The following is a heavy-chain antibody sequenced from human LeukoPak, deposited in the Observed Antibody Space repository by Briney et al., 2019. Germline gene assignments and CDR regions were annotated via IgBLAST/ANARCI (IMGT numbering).Heavy chain of an antibody. V-gene: IGHV1-2*04. J-gene: IGHJ4*02. CDR3: AREIGCSSTSCYAAFDY. CDR1: GYTFTGYY. D-gene: IGHD2-2*01. Sequence: ASVKVFCKASGYTFTGYYMHWVRQAPGQGLEWMRWINPNSGGTNYAQKFQGWVTMTRDTSISTAYMELSRLRSDDTAVYYCAREIGCSSTSCYAAFDYWGQGTLVTVSS. CDR2: INPNSGGT.